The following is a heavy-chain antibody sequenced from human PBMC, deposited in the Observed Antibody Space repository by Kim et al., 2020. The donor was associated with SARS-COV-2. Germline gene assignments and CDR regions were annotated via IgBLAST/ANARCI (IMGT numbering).Heavy chain of an antibody. D-gene: IGHD5-12*01. CDR2: TYYRSKWYN. V-gene: IGHV6-1*01. Sequence: SQTLSLTCAISGDSVSSNSAAWNWIRQSPSRGLEWLGRTYYRSKWYNDYAVSVKSRITINPDTSKNQFSLQLNSVTPEDTAVYYCARVVGEYGGYVLPSLLFDYWGQGTLVTVSS. J-gene: IGHJ4*02. CDR3: ARVVGEYGGYVLPSLLFDY. CDR1: GDSVSSNSAA.